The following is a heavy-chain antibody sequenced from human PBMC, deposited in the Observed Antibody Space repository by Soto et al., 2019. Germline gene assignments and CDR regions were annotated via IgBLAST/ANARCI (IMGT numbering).Heavy chain of an antibody. V-gene: IGHV1-3*02. CDR3: ARDSATMVRGVSPFYGMDV. CDR2: SNAGNGNT. J-gene: IGHJ6*02. D-gene: IGHD3-10*01. CDR1: GYTFTSYA. Sequence: ASVKVSCKASGYTFTSYAMHWVRQAPGQRLEWMGWSNAGNGNTKYSQEFQGRVTITRDTSASTAYMELSSLRSEDMAVYYCARDSATMVRGVSPFYGMDVWGQGTTVTVSS.